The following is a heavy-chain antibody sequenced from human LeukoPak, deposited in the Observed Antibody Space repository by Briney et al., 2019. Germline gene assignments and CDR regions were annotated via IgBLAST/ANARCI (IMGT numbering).Heavy chain of an antibody. D-gene: IGHD1-26*01. J-gene: IGHJ3*02. V-gene: IGHV4-59*08. CDR1: GDFISDYY. Sequence: SETLSLICSVSGDFISDYYWTWIRQLPTKGLEWIGYFHQSGTTDYHPSLESRVTMSLDTSKKQFSLKVSSVTAADTAVYYCARHLNSGSYTDAFDIWGQGTMVTVSA. CDR2: FHQSGTT. CDR3: ARHLNSGSYTDAFDI.